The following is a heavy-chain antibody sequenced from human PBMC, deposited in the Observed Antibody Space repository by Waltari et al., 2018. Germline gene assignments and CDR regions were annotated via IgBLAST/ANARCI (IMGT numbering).Heavy chain of an antibody. Sequence: QVQLVQSGAEVKKPGSSVKVSCKASGGTFISSAISWLRQAPGQGLEWMRVIIPIFGTANYAKKCQGRVTITADESTSTAYMELSSLRSEDRAVYYCAREASIAADILSNYYYYGMDVWGQGTTVTVSS. CDR1: GGTFISSA. J-gene: IGHJ6*02. CDR2: IIPIFGTA. CDR3: AREASIAADILSNYYYYGMDV. V-gene: IGHV1-69*01. D-gene: IGHD2-2*02.